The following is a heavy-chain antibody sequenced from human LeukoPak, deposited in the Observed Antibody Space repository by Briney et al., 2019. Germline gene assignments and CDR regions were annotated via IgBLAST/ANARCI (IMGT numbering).Heavy chain of an antibody. V-gene: IGHV1-2*02. CDR1: GYTFTGYY. CDR3: APLGLGEYIGGFDY. Sequence: ASVKVSCKASGYTFTGYYMHWVRQAPGQGLELMGLINPNSGGTNYAQKFQGRVTMTRDTSISTAYMELSRLRSAETAVYYCAPLGLGEYIGGFDYWGQGTLVTVYS. D-gene: IGHD3-10*01. J-gene: IGHJ4*02. CDR2: INPNSGGT.